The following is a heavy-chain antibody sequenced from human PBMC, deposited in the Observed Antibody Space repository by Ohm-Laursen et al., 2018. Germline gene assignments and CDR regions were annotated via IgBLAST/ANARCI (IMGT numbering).Heavy chain of an antibody. CDR3: AADGSGSYYNVYDY. CDR1: GFTFTSSA. J-gene: IGHJ4*02. CDR2: IVVGSGNT. Sequence: ASVKVSCKASGFTFTSSAVQWVRQARGQRLEWIGWIVVGSGNTNYAQKFQERVTITRDMSTSTAYMELSSLRSEDTAVYYCAADGSGSYYNVYDYWGQGTLVTVSS. D-gene: IGHD3-10*01. V-gene: IGHV1-58*01.